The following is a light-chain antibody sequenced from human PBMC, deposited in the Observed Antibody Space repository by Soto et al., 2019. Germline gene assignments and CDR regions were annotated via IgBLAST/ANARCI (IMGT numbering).Light chain of an antibody. CDR2: GAS. J-gene: IGKJ1*01. V-gene: IGKV3-15*01. Sequence: EIVMTQSPATLSLSPGDRVTLPCRASQSVGSNLAWYQQKPGQFPRLLMYGASTRATGVPARFSGSGSGTEFTLTISSLQSEDFALYYCQQYNNWPPKFGQGTKV. CDR3: QQYNNWPPK. CDR1: QSVGSN.